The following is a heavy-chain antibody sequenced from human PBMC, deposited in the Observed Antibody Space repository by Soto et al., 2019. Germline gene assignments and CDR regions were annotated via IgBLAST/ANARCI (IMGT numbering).Heavy chain of an antibody. CDR3: TRSITGFSYADS. CDR2: INGDGSDT. V-gene: IGHV3-74*01. J-gene: IGHJ4*02. D-gene: IGHD2-2*01. Sequence: EVQLVESGGVLVQPGGSLRLSCAASGFTFSTYWMHWVRQAPGKGLVWVSRINGDGSDTVYTDFVKGRFTSSRDNATNTLYLRMNSLRAEDTAVYYCTRSITGFSYADSWGRGTLVTVSS. CDR1: GFTFSTYW.